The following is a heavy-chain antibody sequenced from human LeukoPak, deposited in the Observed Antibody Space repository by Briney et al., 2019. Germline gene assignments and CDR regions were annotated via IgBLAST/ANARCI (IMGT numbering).Heavy chain of an antibody. CDR3: ARDHDRCSGGSCYWFDP. Sequence: SETLSLTCTVSGGSISSYYWSWIRQPAGKGLEWIGRIYTSGSTNYNPSLKSRVTISVDKSKNQFSLQLSSVTAADTAVYYCARDHDRCSGGSCYWFDPWGQGTLVTVSS. D-gene: IGHD2-15*01. V-gene: IGHV4-4*07. CDR1: GGSISSYY. CDR2: IYTSGST. J-gene: IGHJ5*02.